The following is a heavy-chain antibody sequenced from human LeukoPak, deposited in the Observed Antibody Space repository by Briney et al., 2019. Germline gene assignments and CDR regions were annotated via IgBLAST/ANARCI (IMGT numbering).Heavy chain of an antibody. CDR1: GFTFSSYS. V-gene: IGHV3-21*01. J-gene: IGHJ3*02. Sequence: GGSLRLSCAASGFTFSSYSMNWVRQAPGKGLEWVSSISSSSSYIYYADSVKGRFTISRDNSKNTLYLQMNSLSAEDTAVYYCARDHAYAFDIWGQGTMVTVSS. CDR2: ISSSSSYI. CDR3: ARDHAYAFDI.